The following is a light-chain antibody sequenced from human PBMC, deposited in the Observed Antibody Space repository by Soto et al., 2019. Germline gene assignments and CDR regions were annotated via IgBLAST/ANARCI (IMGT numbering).Light chain of an antibody. CDR2: QDS. CDR1: ALPKQY. CDR3: QSADSSGTYWV. Sequence: SYELTQPPPVSVSPGQTARITCSGDALPKQYAYWYQQKPGQAPVLVIYQDSERPSGIPERFSGSSSGTTVTLTISGVQAEDEADYYCQSADSSGTYWVFGGGTKLTVL. J-gene: IGLJ3*02. V-gene: IGLV3-25*03.